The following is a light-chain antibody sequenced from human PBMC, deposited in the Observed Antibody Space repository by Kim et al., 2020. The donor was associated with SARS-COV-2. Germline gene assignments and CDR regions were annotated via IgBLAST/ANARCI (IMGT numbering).Light chain of an antibody. CDR3: QQYDNWPPWT. J-gene: IGKJ1*01. CDR2: GAS. V-gene: IGKV3-15*01. Sequence: AGERATLSCRASQSVNNNLAWYQQKPGQAPRLLIYGASTRATGIPARFSGSGSGAEFTLTISSLQSEDFALYYCQQYDNWPPWTFGQGTKVDIK. CDR1: QSVNNN.